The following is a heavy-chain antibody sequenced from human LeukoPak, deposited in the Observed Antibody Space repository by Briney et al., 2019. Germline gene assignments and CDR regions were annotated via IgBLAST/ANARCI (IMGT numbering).Heavy chain of an antibody. CDR3: TRALGHSVLAFDV. CDR1: RFRLSSHW. Sequence: GGSLRLSCAASRFRLSSHWMSWVRQAPGKGLERMASIKEDGREKLYVETLEGRLTIARDNAKESLHLQMRNLRDEDTAVYYCTRALGHSVLAFDVWGQGTVVIVS. J-gene: IGHJ3*01. CDR2: IKEDGREK. D-gene: IGHD3-16*01. V-gene: IGHV3-7*03.